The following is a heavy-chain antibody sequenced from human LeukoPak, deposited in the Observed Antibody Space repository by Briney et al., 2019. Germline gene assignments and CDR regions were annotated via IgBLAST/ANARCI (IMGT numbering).Heavy chain of an antibody. CDR2: IRYYGSNK. D-gene: IGHD6-13*01. Sequence: GGALRLSCAASGFTFSSYGMHWVRQAPGKGLEWVAFIRYYGSNKYYADSVKGRFTISRDNSKNTLYLQMNSLRAEDTAVYYCAKESRGKIAAAGTVIDYWGQGTLVTVSS. V-gene: IGHV3-30*02. CDR1: GFTFSSYG. J-gene: IGHJ4*02. CDR3: AKESRGKIAAAGTVIDY.